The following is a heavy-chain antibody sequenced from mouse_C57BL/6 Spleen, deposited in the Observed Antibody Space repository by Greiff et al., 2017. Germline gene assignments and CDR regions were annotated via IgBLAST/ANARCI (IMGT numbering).Heavy chain of an antibody. CDR3: ARKASYSPYAMDY. D-gene: IGHD2-12*01. Sequence: VQLQQPGTELVKPGASVKLSCKASGYTFTSYWMHWVKQRPGQGLEWIGNINPSNGGTNYNEKFKSKATLTVDKSSSTAYMQLSSLTSEDSAVYYCARKASYSPYAMDYWGQGTSVTVSS. CDR2: INPSNGGT. V-gene: IGHV1-53*01. J-gene: IGHJ4*01. CDR1: GYTFTSYW.